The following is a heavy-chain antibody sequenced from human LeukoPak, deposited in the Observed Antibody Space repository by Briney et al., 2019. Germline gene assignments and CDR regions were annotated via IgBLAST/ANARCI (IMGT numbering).Heavy chain of an antibody. D-gene: IGHD3-3*01. CDR1: GFIFSDYY. CDR3: ASGRGYDFWSGYGTDAFDI. V-gene: IGHV3-11*04. Sequence: PGGSLRLSCSASGFIFSDYYMSWIRQAPGKGLEWVSYISSSGSTIYYADSVKGRFTISRDNAKNSLYLQMNSLRAEDTAVYYCASGRGYDFWSGYGTDAFDIWGQGTMVTVSS. CDR2: ISSSGSTI. J-gene: IGHJ3*02.